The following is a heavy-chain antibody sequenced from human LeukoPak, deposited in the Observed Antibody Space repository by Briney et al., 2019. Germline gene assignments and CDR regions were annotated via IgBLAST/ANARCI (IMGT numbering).Heavy chain of an antibody. CDR1: GFTFSSYA. CDR3: ASSDVLLWFGEPALYGMDV. J-gene: IGHJ6*02. Sequence: PGGSLRLSCAASGFTFSSYAMHWVRQAPGKGLEWVAVISYDGSNKYYADSVKGRFTISRDNSKNTLYLQMNSLRAEDTAVYYCASSDVLLWFGEPALYGMDVWGQGTTVTVSS. D-gene: IGHD3-10*01. CDR2: ISYDGSNK. V-gene: IGHV3-30-3*01.